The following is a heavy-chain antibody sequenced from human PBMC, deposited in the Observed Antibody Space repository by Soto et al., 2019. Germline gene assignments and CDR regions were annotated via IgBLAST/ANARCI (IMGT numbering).Heavy chain of an antibody. CDR2: INSDGSST. CDR3: ARALRRESIAVAGYYYYYGLDA. J-gene: IGHJ6*02. Sequence: GGSLRLSCAASGFTFSSYWMHWVRQAPGKGLVWVSRINSDGSSTSYADSVKGRFTISRDNAKNTLYLQMNSLRAEDTAVYYCARALRRESIAVAGYYYYYGLDAWGQGTTVTVSS. D-gene: IGHD6-19*01. CDR1: GFTFSSYW. V-gene: IGHV3-74*01.